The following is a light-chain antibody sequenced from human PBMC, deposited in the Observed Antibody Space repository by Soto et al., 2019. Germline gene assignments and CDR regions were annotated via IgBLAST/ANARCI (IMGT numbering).Light chain of an antibody. J-gene: IGKJ1*01. CDR3: QQYNDWPPWT. CDR2: GAS. CDR1: QSVSSN. Sequence: EIVMTQSPGTLSVSPGGRATLSCRASQSVSSNLAWYQQKPGQAPRVLIYGASTRATGIPARFSGSGSGTEFTLTISSLQSEDFAVYYCQQYNDWPPWTFGQGTKVEIK. V-gene: IGKV3-15*01.